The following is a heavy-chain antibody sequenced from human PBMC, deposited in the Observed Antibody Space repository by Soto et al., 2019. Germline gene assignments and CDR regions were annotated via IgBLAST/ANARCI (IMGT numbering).Heavy chain of an antibody. CDR3: ARLHCNISNCVPLDP. J-gene: IGHJ5*02. Sequence: QLQLQESGPGLVKPSETLSLTCTVSGGSISSVSYYWGWIRQPPGKGLEWIGSIYYSGSAYYSPSLKSRVTMSVDTSKNQLSLKLSSVTAADTAVYYCARLHCNISNCVPLDPWGQGTLVTVSS. V-gene: IGHV4-39*01. CDR1: GGSISSVSYY. CDR2: IYYSGSA. D-gene: IGHD2-2*01.